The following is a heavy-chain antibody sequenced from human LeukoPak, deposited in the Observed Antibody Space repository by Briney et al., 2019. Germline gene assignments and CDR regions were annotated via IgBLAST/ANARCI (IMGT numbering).Heavy chain of an antibody. CDR1: GYTFTGYY. CDR2: INPKIGAT. CDR3: ARWPVGFGKYYYDSSGYYQGS. V-gene: IGHV1-2*02. J-gene: IGHJ4*02. Sequence: GASVKVSCKASGYTFTGYYMHWVRQAPGQGLEWMGGINPKIGATNYAQKFQGRVTMTRDTSISTAYMELSRLRSDDTAVYYCARWPVGFGKYYYDSSGYYQGSWGQGTLVTVSS. D-gene: IGHD3-22*01.